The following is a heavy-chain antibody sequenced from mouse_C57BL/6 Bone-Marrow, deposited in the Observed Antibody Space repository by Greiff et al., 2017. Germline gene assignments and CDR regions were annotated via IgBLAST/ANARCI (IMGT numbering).Heavy chain of an antibody. Sequence: QVKLQQSGPELVKPGDSLKISCKASGYSFTSYYIPWVMQRPAQGIEWIGWIYPDSGNTKYNEKFKGKVTLTADPSSSTAYMQLSSLASEDSAVYYCALFPCAYWGQGTLVTVSA. CDR3: ALFPCAY. V-gene: IGHV1-66*01. J-gene: IGHJ3*01. CDR1: GYSFTSYY. CDR2: IYPDSGNT.